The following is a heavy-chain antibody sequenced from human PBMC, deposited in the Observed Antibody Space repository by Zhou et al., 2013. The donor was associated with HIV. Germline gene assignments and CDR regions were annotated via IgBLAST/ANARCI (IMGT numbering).Heavy chain of an antibody. CDR3: ARSALLYRNSFDP. D-gene: IGHD3-16*01. J-gene: IGHJ5*02. V-gene: IGHV4-34*01. CDR2: INHSGST. Sequence: QVQLKQWGAGLLKPSETLSLTCAVYGASFSDHYWSWIRQPPGKGLEWIGEINHSGSTNYNPSLKSRITISLDTSKNQFSLKLSSVIAADTAVYYCARSALLYRNSFDPWGQGTLVTVSS. CDR1: GASFSDHY.